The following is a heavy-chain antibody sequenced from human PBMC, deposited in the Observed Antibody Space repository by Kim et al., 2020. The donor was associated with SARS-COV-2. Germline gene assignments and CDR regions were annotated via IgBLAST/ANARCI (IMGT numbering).Heavy chain of an antibody. CDR2: K. D-gene: IGHD7-27*01. CDR3: ARFTGGRTYDY. J-gene: IGHJ4*02. V-gene: IGHV3-30*07. Sequence: KNSADAGKTRFPISRDNSKNTLYLQMNSLRAEDTAVYYCARFTGGRTYDYWGQGTLVIVSS.